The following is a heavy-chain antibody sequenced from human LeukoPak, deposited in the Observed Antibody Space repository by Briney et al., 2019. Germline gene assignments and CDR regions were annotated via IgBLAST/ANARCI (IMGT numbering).Heavy chain of an antibody. CDR2: IYSGGST. J-gene: IGHJ6*02. D-gene: IGHD6-13*01. V-gene: IGHV3-66*01. Sequence: GGSLRLSCAASGFTVSSNYMSWVRQAPGKGLEWVSVIYSGGSTYYADSVKGRFTISRDNSKNTLYLQMNSLRAEDTAVYYCAKEAAAGYYYGMDVWGQGTTVTDSS. CDR1: GFTVSSNY. CDR3: AKEAAAGYYYGMDV.